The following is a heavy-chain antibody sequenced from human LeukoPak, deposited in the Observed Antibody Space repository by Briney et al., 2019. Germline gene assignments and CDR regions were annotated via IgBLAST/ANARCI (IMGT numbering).Heavy chain of an antibody. CDR1: GYTFTSYG. V-gene: IGHV1-69*13. D-gene: IGHD6-13*01. CDR3: ARDGENSSSPRGRSYYYYMDV. J-gene: IGHJ6*03. Sequence: ASVKVSCKASGYTFTSYGISWVRQAPGQGLEWMGGIIPIFGTANYAQEFQGRVTITADESTSTAYMELSSLRSEDTAVYYCARDGENSSSPRGRSYYYYMDVWGKGTTVTISS. CDR2: IIPIFGTA.